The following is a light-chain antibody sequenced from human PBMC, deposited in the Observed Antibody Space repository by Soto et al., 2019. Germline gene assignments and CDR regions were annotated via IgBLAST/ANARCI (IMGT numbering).Light chain of an antibody. CDR1: NIGSKN. J-gene: IGLJ3*02. Sequence: SYELTQPLSVSVALGQTARITCGGNNIGSKNVHWYQQKPGQAPVLVIYRDSNRTSGIPERFSGSNSGNKATLTISRAQAGDEADYYCQVWDSSTARVFGGGTKLTVL. CDR3: QVWDSSTARV. V-gene: IGLV3-9*01. CDR2: RDS.